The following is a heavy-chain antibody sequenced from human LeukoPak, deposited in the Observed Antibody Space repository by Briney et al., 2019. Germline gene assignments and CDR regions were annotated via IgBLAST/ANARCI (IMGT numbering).Heavy chain of an antibody. CDR1: GFTVSSNY. Sequence: GGSLRLSCAASGFTVSSNYMSWVRQAPGKGLEWVSVIYSGGSTYYADSVKGRFTISRDNSKNTLFLLMNSLRAEDTAVYYCATQNFDYWGQGTLVTVSS. V-gene: IGHV3-66*04. CDR2: IYSGGST. J-gene: IGHJ4*02. CDR3: ATQNFDY.